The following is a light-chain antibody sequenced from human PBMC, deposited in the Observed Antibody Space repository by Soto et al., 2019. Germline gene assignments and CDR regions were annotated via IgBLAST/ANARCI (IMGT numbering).Light chain of an antibody. J-gene: IGKJ1*01. V-gene: IGKV1-5*01. CDR3: QQYDSYSPT. CDR1: QTINRW. Sequence: DIQMTQSPSTLSASIGDRVTITCRASQTINRWLAWYQQKPGKAPRLLIHHASNLESGVPSRISGSGSGTEFSLIISNLQPEDDAFYYCQQYDSYSPTFGQGTKVEIK. CDR2: HAS.